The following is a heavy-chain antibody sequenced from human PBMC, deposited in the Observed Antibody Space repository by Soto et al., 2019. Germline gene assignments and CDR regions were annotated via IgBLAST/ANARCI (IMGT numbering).Heavy chain of an antibody. CDR2: ISGSNTYT. CDR3: ARSMKTGKNFEY. Sequence: GGSLRLSCAASGFTFSDYYMIWIRQAPGKGLEWLSYISGSNTYTDYADSVKGRFTISRDNAKNSLYLQMNSLRADDTAVYYCARSMKTGKNFEYWGQGTLVTVSS. D-gene: IGHD7-27*01. V-gene: IGHV3-11*03. J-gene: IGHJ4*02. CDR1: GFTFSDYY.